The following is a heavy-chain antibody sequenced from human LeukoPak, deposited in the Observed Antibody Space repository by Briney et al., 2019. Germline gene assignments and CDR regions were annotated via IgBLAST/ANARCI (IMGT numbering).Heavy chain of an antibody. J-gene: IGHJ4*02. CDR1: GFTFSSYG. CDR3: ARAGSYGSGSYTN. CDR2: IWYDGSNK. V-gene: IGHV3-33*01. D-gene: IGHD3-10*01. Sequence: GRSLRLSCAASGFTFSSYGMHWVRQAPGKGLEWVAVIWYDGSNKYYADSVKGRFTISRDNSKNTLYLQMNSLRAEDTAVYYCARAGSYGSGSYTNWGQGTLVTVSS.